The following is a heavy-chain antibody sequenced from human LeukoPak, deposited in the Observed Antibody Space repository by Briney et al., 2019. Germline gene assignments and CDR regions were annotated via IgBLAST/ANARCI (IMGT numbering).Heavy chain of an antibody. CDR1: GFTVRSNY. Sequence: GGSLRLSCTASGFTVRSNYMSWVRQSPRKGLEWVSIMYSGGSTDYADSVKGRFIISRDHSKNTLYLQMNSLRAEDTAVYYCAKVYSSLPNFDYWGQGTLVTVSS. CDR2: MYSGGST. D-gene: IGHD6-19*01. V-gene: IGHV3-53*01. J-gene: IGHJ4*02. CDR3: AKVYSSLPNFDY.